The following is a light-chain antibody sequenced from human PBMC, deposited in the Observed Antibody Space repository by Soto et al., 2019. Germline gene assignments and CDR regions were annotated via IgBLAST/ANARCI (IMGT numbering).Light chain of an antibody. V-gene: IGKV3-11*01. CDR3: QWRSDWPPRLT. Sequence: EVVLTQSAATLSLCPGERATLSCRASESIGNYLAWYQQKLGQAPKLLIYDASHRAIGIPGRFSGDGSGTDFTLTISSLEPEDFAVYYCQWRSDWPPRLTFGGGTKVEIK. J-gene: IGKJ4*01. CDR1: ESIGNY. CDR2: DAS.